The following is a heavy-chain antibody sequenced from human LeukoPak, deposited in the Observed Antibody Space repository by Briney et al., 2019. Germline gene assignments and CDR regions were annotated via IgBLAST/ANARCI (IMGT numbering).Heavy chain of an antibody. CDR3: ARGIVSGGYDYSNWFDP. D-gene: IGHD5-12*01. CDR1: GGSISSYY. CDR2: IYTSEST. Sequence: SETLSLTCTVSGGSISSYYWSWIRQPAGKGLEWIGRIYTSESTNYNPSLKSRVTMSVDTSKNQFSLKRSSVTAADTAVYYCARGIVSGGYDYSNWFDPWGQGTLVTVSS. V-gene: IGHV4-4*07. J-gene: IGHJ5*02.